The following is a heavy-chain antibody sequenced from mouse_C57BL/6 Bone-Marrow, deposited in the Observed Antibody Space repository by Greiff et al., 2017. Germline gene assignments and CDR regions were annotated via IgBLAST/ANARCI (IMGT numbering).Heavy chain of an antibody. V-gene: IGHV5-12*01. CDR1: GFTFSDYY. CDR3: ARRDGGFAY. J-gene: IGHJ3*01. Sequence: EVKVVESGGGLVQPGGSLTLSCAASGFTFSDYYMYWVRQTPEKRLEWVAYISNGGGRTYYPDTVKGRFTISRDNAKNTLYLQMSRLKSEDTAMYYCARRDGGFAYWGQGTLVTVSA. CDR2: ISNGGGRT. D-gene: IGHD1-1*01.